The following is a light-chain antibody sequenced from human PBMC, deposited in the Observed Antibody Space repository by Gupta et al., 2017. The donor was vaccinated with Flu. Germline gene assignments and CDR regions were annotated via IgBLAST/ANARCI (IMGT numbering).Light chain of an antibody. Sequence: EIVLTQSPGTLSLSPGDRTTLSCGASETVTSHIAWYQRRPGQAPRLLIHSASNRDTGVPDRFSGSESGTDFTLSISSLEPEDFAVYFCQQYGSSPETFGQGTQVEMK. V-gene: IGKV3-20*01. CDR3: QQYGSSPET. CDR1: ETVTSH. J-gene: IGKJ1*01. CDR2: SAS.